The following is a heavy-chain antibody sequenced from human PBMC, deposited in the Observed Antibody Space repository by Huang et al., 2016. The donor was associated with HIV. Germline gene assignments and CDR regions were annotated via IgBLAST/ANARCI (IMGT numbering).Heavy chain of an antibody. CDR3: ARATDYYDSSGYPYWYFDL. Sequence: QLQLQESGPGLVKPSETLSLTCNVSGGSISSSTYYWGWIRQAPGKGLEWIGSIHYSGDTNYKRALKSRVTISVDTAKNQFSLKVSSVTAADTAVYYCARATDYYDSSGYPYWYFDLWGRGTLVTVSS. CDR1: GGSISSSTYY. J-gene: IGHJ2*01. CDR2: IHYSGDT. V-gene: IGHV4-39*01. D-gene: IGHD3-22*01.